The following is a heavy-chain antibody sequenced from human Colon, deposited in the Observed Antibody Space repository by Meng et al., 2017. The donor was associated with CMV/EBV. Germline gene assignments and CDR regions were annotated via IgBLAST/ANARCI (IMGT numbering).Heavy chain of an antibody. CDR2: IKSKTDGGTT. V-gene: IGHV3-15*01. J-gene: IGHJ4*02. CDR3: TTEKYWLITSFGVVGV. Sequence: GESLKISWVASGFTFSNAWMSWVRQAPGKGLEWVGRIKSKTDGGTTDYAAPVKGRFTISRDDSKNTLYLQMNSLKTEDTAVYYCTTEKYWLITSFGVVGVWGQGTLVTVSS. CDR1: GFTFSNAW. D-gene: IGHD3-3*01.